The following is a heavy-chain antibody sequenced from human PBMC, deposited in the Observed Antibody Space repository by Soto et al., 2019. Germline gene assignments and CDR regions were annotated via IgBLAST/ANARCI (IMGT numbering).Heavy chain of an antibody. V-gene: IGHV3-48*01. CDR1: GFTFNIYS. Sequence: DVQLVESGGGLVRPGGSLRLSCAASGFTFNIYSMNWVRQAPGKGLEWVSYISSSSSTIYYADSVKGRFTISRDNAKNSLYLQMNSLRAEDTAVYYCVRIGGGSPGAYWGQGTLVTVSS. CDR2: ISSSSSTI. D-gene: IGHD3-10*01. J-gene: IGHJ4*02. CDR3: VRIGGGSPGAY.